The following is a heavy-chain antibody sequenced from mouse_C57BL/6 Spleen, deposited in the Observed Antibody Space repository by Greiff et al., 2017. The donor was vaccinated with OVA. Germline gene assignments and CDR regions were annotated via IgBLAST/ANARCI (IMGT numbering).Heavy chain of an antibody. CDR1: GFTFSSYG. Sequence: EVQGVESGGDLVKPGGSLKLSCAASGFTFSSYGMSWVRQTPDKRLEWVATISSGGSYTYYPDSVQGRFTISRDNAKNNRYLQMSCLKSEDTAMYYCARDGITTVVATYYFDYWGQGTTLTVSS. D-gene: IGHD1-1*01. V-gene: IGHV5-6*01. CDR2: ISSGGSYT. CDR3: ARDGITTVVATYYFDY. J-gene: IGHJ2*01.